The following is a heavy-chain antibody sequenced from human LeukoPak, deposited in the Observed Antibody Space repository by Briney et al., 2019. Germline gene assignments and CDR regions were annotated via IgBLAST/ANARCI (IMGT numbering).Heavy chain of an antibody. D-gene: IGHD6-13*01. CDR1: GFTFSSYA. Sequence: GGSLRLSCAASGFTFSSYAMNWVRRAPGKGLEWVSTIDGSGGSTSYADSVKGRFTISRDNSKNTLYLQVNSLRAEDTAIYYCAKSRYGAAAGRGNWFDPWGQGTLVTVSS. V-gene: IGHV3-23*01. CDR2: IDGSGGST. CDR3: AKSRYGAAAGRGNWFDP. J-gene: IGHJ5*02.